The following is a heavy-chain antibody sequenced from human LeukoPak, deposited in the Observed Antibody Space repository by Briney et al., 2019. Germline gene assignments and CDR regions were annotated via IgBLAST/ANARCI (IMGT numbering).Heavy chain of an antibody. CDR3: ARHKGNSYGPWDD. D-gene: IGHD3-10*01. J-gene: IGHJ4*02. Sequence: PSETLSLTCTVSGASVRSYYWSWIRQPPGKKLESIGYFSYSGNTNYNPSLQSRVTISVDTSKNQFSLRLNSVTAADTAVYYCARHKGNSYGPWDDWGQGTLVTASS. V-gene: IGHV4-59*08. CDR2: FSYSGNT. CDR1: GASVRSYY.